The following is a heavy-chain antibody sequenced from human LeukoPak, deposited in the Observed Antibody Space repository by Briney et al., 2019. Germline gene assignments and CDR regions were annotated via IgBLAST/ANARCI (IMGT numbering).Heavy chain of an antibody. CDR2: IIPILGIA. Sequence: GASVKVSCKASGSTFSSYAISWVRQAPGQGLEWMGRIIPILGIANYAQKFQGRVTITADKSTSTAYMELSSLRSEDTAVYYCAREVRGIQLWYFFDYWGQGTLVTVSS. D-gene: IGHD5-18*01. V-gene: IGHV1-69*04. J-gene: IGHJ4*02. CDR3: AREVRGIQLWYFFDY. CDR1: GSTFSSYA.